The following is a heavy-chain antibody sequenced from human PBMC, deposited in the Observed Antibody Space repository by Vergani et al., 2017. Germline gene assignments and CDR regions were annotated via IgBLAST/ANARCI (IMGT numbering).Heavy chain of an antibody. V-gene: IGHV3-48*01. J-gene: IGHJ2*01. CDR3: VRLPRGPWNFDL. CDR2: VSTCAKSQ. Sequence: EVQLVESGGGLVQPGGSLRLSCAASGFTFSSYSMNWVRQAPGKGLGWVSFVSTCAKSQSYAESVKGRFTISRDSAKNSLYLEMDSLGAEDTAVYYCVRLPRGPWNFDLWGRGTLITVSS. CDR1: GFTFSSYS.